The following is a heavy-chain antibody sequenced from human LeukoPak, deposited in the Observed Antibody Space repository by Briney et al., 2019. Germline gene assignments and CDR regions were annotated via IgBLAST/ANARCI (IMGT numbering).Heavy chain of an antibody. CDR3: ARAPGYSYES. D-gene: IGHD5-18*01. J-gene: IGHJ5*02. V-gene: IGHV3-15*05. Sequence: GGSLRLSCAASGFTFSNAWMSWVRQAPGKGLEWVGRIKSKTDGGTTDYAAPVKGRFTISRDNSKNTLYLQMNSLRAEDTAVYYCARAPGYSYESWGQGTLVTVSS. CDR1: GFTFSNAW. CDR2: IKSKTDGGTT.